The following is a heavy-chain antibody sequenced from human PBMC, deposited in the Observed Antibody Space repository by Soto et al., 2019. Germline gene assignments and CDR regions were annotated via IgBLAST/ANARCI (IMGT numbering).Heavy chain of an antibody. D-gene: IGHD2-15*01. CDR1: GFSLSTYW. Sequence: PGGSLRLSCAASGFSLSTYWMHWVRQPPGKGLVWVSRTNSDGSSTTYADSVKGRFTISRDNAKNTLYLQMNSLRAEDTAVYYCASGRGHDQYCSGGNCYSYQYGMDVWGQGTTVTVSS. CDR3: ASGRGHDQYCSGGNCYSYQYGMDV. CDR2: TNSDGSST. J-gene: IGHJ6*02. V-gene: IGHV3-74*01.